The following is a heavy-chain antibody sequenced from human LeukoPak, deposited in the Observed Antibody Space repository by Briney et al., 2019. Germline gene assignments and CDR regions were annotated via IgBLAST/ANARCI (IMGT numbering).Heavy chain of an antibody. D-gene: IGHD5-12*01. CDR1: GFTFSTYA. V-gene: IGHV3-23*01. Sequence: PGGSLRPSCAASGFTFSTYAMSWVRQAPGKGLEWVSAISGSGGSTYYADSVKGRFTISRDNSKNTLCLEMNSLRAEDTAVYSCAKGGPRVATIGAFDYWGQGTLVTVSS. CDR2: ISGSGGST. CDR3: AKGGPRVATIGAFDY. J-gene: IGHJ4*02.